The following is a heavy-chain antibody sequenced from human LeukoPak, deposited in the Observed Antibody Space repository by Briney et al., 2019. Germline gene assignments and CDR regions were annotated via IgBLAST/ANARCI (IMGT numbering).Heavy chain of an antibody. Sequence: SVKVSCKASGYTFTSYAISWVRQAPGQGLEWMGGIIPIFGTANYAQKFQGRVTITADKSTSTAYMELSSLRSEDTAVYYCARERAVAGKHDAFDIWGQGTMVTVSS. CDR2: IIPIFGTA. D-gene: IGHD6-19*01. V-gene: IGHV1-69*06. CDR3: ARERAVAGKHDAFDI. J-gene: IGHJ3*02. CDR1: GYTFTSYA.